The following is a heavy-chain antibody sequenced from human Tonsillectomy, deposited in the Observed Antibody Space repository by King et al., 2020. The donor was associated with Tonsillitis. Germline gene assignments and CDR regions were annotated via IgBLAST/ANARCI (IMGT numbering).Heavy chain of an antibody. CDR3: AKDYSYASSGYYEGLRGAFDI. D-gene: IGHD3-22*01. Sequence: GQLVQSGGGLVQPGGSLRLSCAASGFTFSSYAMTWVRQAPGKGLEWVSVVSGSGGITYYADSVKGRYTISRDNSKNTLYLQMNILRAEDTAVYYCAKDYSYASSGYYEGLRGAFDIWGQGTTVTVSS. V-gene: IGHV3-23*04. J-gene: IGHJ3*02. CDR1: GFTFSSYA. CDR2: VSGSGGIT.